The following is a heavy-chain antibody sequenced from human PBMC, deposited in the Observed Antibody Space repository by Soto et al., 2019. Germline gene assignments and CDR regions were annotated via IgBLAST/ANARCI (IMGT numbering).Heavy chain of an antibody. CDR2: IYYSGST. CDR1: GGSISSGGYY. D-gene: IGHD1-1*01. J-gene: IGHJ4*02. CDR3: ARDFMTTIDY. Sequence: SETLSLTCAVSGGSISSGGYYWSWIRQHPGKGLEWIGYIYYSGSTYYNPSLKSRVTISVDTSKNQFSLKLSSVTAADTAVYYCARDFMTTIDYWGQGTLVTVSS. V-gene: IGHV4-31*11.